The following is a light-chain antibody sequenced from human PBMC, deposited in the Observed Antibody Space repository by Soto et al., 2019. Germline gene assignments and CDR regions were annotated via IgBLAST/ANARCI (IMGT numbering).Light chain of an antibody. V-gene: IGLV2-14*01. CDR1: SSDVGGYNS. J-gene: IGLJ3*02. CDR2: GVN. Sequence: QSVLTQPASVSGSPGQSITISCTGTSSDVGGYNSVSWYQQHPGKAPKLVIYGVNNRPPGVSNRFSGSKSANTASLTISWLQAEDEAVYYCSSYTISSTVVFGGGTKLTVL. CDR3: SSYTISSTVV.